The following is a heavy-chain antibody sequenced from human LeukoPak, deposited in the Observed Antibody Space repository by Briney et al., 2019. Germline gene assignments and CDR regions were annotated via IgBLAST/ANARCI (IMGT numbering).Heavy chain of an antibody. CDR1: VGTFSSYA. Sequence: ASVKVSCKASVGTFSSYAISWVRQAPGQGLEWMGGIIPIFGTANYAQKFQGRVTITADESTSTAYMELSSLRSEDTAVYYCARDSGSYHEKDYWGQGTLVTVSS. J-gene: IGHJ4*02. CDR3: ARDSGSYHEKDY. CDR2: IIPIFGTA. V-gene: IGHV1-69*13. D-gene: IGHD1-26*01.